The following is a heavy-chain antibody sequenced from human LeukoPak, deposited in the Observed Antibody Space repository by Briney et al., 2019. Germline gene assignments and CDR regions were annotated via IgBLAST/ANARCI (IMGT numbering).Heavy chain of an antibody. CDR2: IYYSGST. V-gene: IGHV4-31*03. D-gene: IGHD3-22*01. CDR1: GGSISSGGYY. J-gene: IGHJ4*02. Sequence: SQTLSLTCTVSGGSISSGGYYWSWIRQHPGKGLVWIGYIYYSGSTYYNPSLKSRVTISVDTSKNQFSLKLSSVTAADTAVYYCARVRYYDSSGYPIFDYWGQGTLVTVSS. CDR3: ARVRYYDSSGYPIFDY.